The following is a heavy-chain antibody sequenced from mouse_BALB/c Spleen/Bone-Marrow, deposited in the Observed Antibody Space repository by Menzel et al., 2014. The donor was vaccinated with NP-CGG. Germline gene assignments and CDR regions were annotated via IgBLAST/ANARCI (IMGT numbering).Heavy chain of an antibody. CDR2: ISSSGIT. CDR1: GYSNTSHYS. CDR3: ARSGNFSDW. D-gene: IGHD3-1*01. J-gene: IGHJ2*01. V-gene: IGHV3-2*02. Sequence: DVKLVESGPGLVKPSQSLSLTCTVTGYSNTSHYSWNWIRQIPENKLEWMVYISSSGITSYNPSLKGRISLTRHPSKHHFLLQLNSVNTEDTATYCCARSGNFSDWWAQGSTLTVAS.